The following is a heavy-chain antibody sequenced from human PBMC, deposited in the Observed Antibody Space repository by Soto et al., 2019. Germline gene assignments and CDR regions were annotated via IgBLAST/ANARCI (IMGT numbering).Heavy chain of an antibody. J-gene: IGHJ5*02. Sequence: GGSLRLSCAASGFTFSDYYMSWIRQAPGKGLEWVSYISSSGSTIYYADSVKGRFTISRDNAKNSVYLQMNRVRDEDTAVYYCARDFLSGKPWGQGTLVTVSS. CDR1: GFTFSDYY. CDR3: ARDFLSGKP. D-gene: IGHD3-10*01. V-gene: IGHV3-11*04. CDR2: ISSSGSTI.